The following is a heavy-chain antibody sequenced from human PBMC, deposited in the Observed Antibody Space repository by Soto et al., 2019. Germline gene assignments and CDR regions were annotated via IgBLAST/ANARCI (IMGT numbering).Heavy chain of an antibody. D-gene: IGHD6-19*01. J-gene: IGHJ4*02. CDR1: GGSVSSGSYY. V-gene: IGHV4-61*01. Sequence: SETLSLTCTVSGGSVSSGSYYWGWIRQPPGKGLEWIGYIYYSGSTNYNPSLKSRVTISVDTSKNQFSLKLSSVTAADTAVYYCATDISSGWYDYWGQGTLVTVSS. CDR2: IYYSGST. CDR3: ATDISSGWYDY.